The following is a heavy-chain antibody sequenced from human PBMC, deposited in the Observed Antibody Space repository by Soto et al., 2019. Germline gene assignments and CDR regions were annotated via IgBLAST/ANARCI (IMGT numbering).Heavy chain of an antibody. CDR2: IWYDGSNK. J-gene: IGHJ6*02. D-gene: IGHD2-2*02. CDR3: AREWSPVVPAAILKNYYYYYGMDV. V-gene: IGHV3-33*01. CDR1: GFTFSSYG. Sequence: VGSLRLSCAASGFTFSSYGMHWVRQTPGKGLEWVAVIWYDGSNKYYADSVKGRFTISRDNSKNTLYLQMNSLRAEDTAVYYCAREWSPVVPAAILKNYYYYYGMDVWGQGTTVTVSS.